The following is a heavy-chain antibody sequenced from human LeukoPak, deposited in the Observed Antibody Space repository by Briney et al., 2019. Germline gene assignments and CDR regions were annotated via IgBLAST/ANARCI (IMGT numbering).Heavy chain of an antibody. CDR2: FDSEDGET. CDR1: GYTLTELS. V-gene: IGHV1-24*01. CDR3: AASSMVRGGRFDP. D-gene: IGHD3-10*01. J-gene: IGHJ5*02. Sequence: ASVKVSCKVSGYTLTELSMHWLRQAPGKGLEWMGGFDSEDGETNYAQKFQGRVTMTEDTSTDTAYMELSSLRSEDTAVYYCAASSMVRGGRFDPWGQGTLVTVSS.